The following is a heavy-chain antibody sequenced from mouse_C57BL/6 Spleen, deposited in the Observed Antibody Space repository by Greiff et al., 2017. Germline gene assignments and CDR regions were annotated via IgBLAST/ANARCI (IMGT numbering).Heavy chain of an antibody. CDR2: IDPSDSDT. CDR1: GYTFTSYW. J-gene: IGHJ1*03. V-gene: IGHV1-52*01. CDR3: ARSGSSSYWYFDV. Sequence: QVQLQQPGAELVRPGSSVKLSCKASGYTFTSYWMHWVKQRPIQGLEWIGNIDPSDSDTHYNQQFKDKATLTVDKSSSTAYMQLSSLTSEDSAVYYCARSGSSSYWYFDVWGTGTTVTVSS. D-gene: IGHD1-1*01.